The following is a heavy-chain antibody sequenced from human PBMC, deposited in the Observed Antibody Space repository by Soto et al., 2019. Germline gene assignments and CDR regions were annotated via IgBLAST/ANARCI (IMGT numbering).Heavy chain of an antibody. CDR3: ARDRRGENYFDY. CDR2: INPNSGGT. J-gene: IGHJ4*02. D-gene: IGHD3-3*01. V-gene: IGHV1-2*04. Sequence: ASVEVCCKASGYTFTGYYMRWVRQAPGQGLEWMGWINPNSGGTNYAQKFQGWVTMTRDTSISTAYMELSRLRSDDTAVYYCARDRRGENYFDYWGQGTLVTVSS. CDR1: GYTFTGYY.